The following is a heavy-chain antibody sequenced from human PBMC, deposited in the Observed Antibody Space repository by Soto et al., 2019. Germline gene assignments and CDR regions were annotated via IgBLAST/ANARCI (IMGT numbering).Heavy chain of an antibody. J-gene: IGHJ3*02. V-gene: IGHV5-51*01. Sequence: GESLKISCKGSGYSFTSYWIGWVRQMPGKGLEWMGIIYPGDSDTRYSPSFQGQVTISADKSISTAYLQWSSLKASDTAMYYCAGALLTSGYFLGRDAFDIWGQGTMVTVSS. CDR1: GYSFTSYW. D-gene: IGHD3-22*01. CDR2: IYPGDSDT. CDR3: AGALLTSGYFLGRDAFDI.